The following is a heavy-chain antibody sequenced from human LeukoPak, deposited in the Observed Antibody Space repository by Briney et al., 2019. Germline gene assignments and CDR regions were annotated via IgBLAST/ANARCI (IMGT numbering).Heavy chain of an antibody. CDR2: IIPILGIA. V-gene: IGHV1-69*04. D-gene: IGHD3-16*01. CDR1: GSTFSSYA. Sequence: SVKVSCKASGSTFSSYAISWVRQAPGQGLEWMGRIIPILGIANYAQKFQGRVTITADKSTSTAYMELSSLRSEDTAVYYCASSLDPMITFGELNWFDPWGQGTLSPSPQ. CDR3: ASSLDPMITFGELNWFDP. J-gene: IGHJ5*02.